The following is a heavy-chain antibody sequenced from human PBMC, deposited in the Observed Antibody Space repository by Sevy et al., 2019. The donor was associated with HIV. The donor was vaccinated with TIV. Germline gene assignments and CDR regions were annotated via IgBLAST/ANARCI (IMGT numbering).Heavy chain of an antibody. CDR1: GFTFSSFE. CDR3: TRDLPPSATTVAHFDY. J-gene: IGHJ4*02. D-gene: IGHD4-17*01. Sequence: GGSLRLSCAASGFTFSSFEMNWVRQAPGKGLEWVSYISSSGNTISYSDSVKGRFTMSRDNAKNSRYLQMNSLRVEDTAIYYCTRDLPPSATTVAHFDYWGQGTLVTVSS. V-gene: IGHV3-48*03. CDR2: ISSSGNTI.